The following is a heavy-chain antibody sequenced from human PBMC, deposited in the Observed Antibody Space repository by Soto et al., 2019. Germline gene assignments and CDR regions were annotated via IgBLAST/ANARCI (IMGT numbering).Heavy chain of an antibody. CDR1: GFTFSSYG. Sequence: GGSLRLSCAASGFTFSSYGMHWVRQAPGKGLEWVAVIWYDGSNKYYADSVKGRFTISRDNSKNTLYLQMNSLRAEDTAVYYCARAVVYATYFDYWGQGTLVTVSS. CDR3: ARAVVYATYFDY. D-gene: IGHD2-8*02. CDR2: IWYDGSNK. J-gene: IGHJ4*02. V-gene: IGHV3-33*01.